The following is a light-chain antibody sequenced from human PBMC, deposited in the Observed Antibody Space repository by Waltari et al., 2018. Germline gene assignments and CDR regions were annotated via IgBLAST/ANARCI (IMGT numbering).Light chain of an antibody. CDR1: PGAGTSGHY. J-gene: IGLJ2*01. CDR2: NTN. CDR3: LLSYSDAVV. V-gene: IGLV7-46*01. Sequence: QAVVTQEPSLTVSPGGTVTPTCGSSPGAGTSGHYPYWFHEKPGQAPRTLIYNTNTKHSWTPARFSGSLLGGKAALTLSGAQPEDEAEYYCLLSYSDAVVFGGGTKLTVL.